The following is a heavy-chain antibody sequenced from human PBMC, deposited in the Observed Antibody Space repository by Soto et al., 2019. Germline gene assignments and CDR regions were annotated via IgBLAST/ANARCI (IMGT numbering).Heavy chain of an antibody. CDR3: ARGGYYTVNDDGDAFDI. V-gene: IGHV4-59*01. CDR1: GGSISSYY. D-gene: IGHD3-3*01. J-gene: IGHJ3*02. CDR2: TYYSGST. Sequence: PSETLSLTCTVSGGSISSYYWSWIRQPPGKGLEWIGYTYYSGSTNYNPSLKSRVTISVDTSKNQFSLKLSSVTAADTAVYYCARGGYYTVNDDGDAFDIWGQGTMVTVSS.